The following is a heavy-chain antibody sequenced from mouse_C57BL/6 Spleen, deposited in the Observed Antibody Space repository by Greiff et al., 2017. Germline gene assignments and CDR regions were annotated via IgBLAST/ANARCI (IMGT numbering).Heavy chain of an antibody. CDR1: GYTFTDYY. V-gene: IGHV1-26*01. Sequence: VQLQQSGPELVKPGASVKISCKASGYTFTDYYMNWVKQSHGKSLEWIGDINPNNGGTSYNQKFKGKATLTVDKSSSTAYMELRSLTSEDSAVYYCARRLSWYFDVGGTGTTVTVSS. D-gene: IGHD1-2*01. J-gene: IGHJ1*03. CDR2: INPNNGGT. CDR3: ARRLSWYFDV.